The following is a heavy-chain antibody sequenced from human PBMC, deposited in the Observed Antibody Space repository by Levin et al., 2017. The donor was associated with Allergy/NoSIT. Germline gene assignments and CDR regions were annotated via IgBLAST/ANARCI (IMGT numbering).Heavy chain of an antibody. V-gene: IGHV4-61*01. J-gene: IGHJ6*02. CDR2: INYRGVT. D-gene: IGHD5/OR15-5a*01. CDR1: GGSVSSGTYY. CDR3: ARNRIIVSGGNDYYYGMDG. Sequence: TGGSLRLSCSVSGGSVSSGTYYWSWIRRPPGKGLEWIGYINYRGVTKYNPSLKSRVTISVDTSKNEFSLKVTSVTAADTAVYYCARNRIIVSGGNDYYYGMDGWGQGTTVTVSS.